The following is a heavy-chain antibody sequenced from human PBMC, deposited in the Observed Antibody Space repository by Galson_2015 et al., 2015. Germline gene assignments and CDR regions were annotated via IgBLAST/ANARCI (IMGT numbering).Heavy chain of an antibody. Sequence: SVKVSCKASGYTFTSYYMYWVRQAPGQGLEWMGIINPSGGSTSYAQKFQGRVTMTRDTSTSTVYMELSSLRSEDTAVYYCARDAYSSSPSHSDGYWGQGTLVTVSS. CDR1: GYTFTSYY. V-gene: IGHV1-46*01. CDR2: INPSGGST. J-gene: IGHJ4*02. D-gene: IGHD6-13*01. CDR3: ARDAYSSSPSHSDGY.